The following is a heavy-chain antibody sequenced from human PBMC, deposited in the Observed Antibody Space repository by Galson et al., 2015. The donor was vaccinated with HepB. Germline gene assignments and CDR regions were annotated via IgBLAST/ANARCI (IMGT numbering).Heavy chain of an antibody. CDR2: LSYDGRNT. CDR1: GFSFSTYD. J-gene: IGHJ4*02. V-gene: IGHV3-30*18. D-gene: IGHD6-19*01. CDR3: AKDSRYISGWYTGGGGLDF. Sequence: SLRLSCAASGFSFSTYDMHWVRQAPGKGLEWVAILSYDGRNTYSADSVKGRFTVSRDNSKSTRYLQLNSLRVEDTAVYYCAKDSRYISGWYTGGGGLDFWGQGTLVTVSS.